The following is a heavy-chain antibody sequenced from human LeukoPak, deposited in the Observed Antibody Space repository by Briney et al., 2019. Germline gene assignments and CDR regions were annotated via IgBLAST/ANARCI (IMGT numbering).Heavy chain of an antibody. J-gene: IGHJ4*02. D-gene: IGHD3-3*01. CDR3: ARGPEEKQYWSGSPGLWYFDS. CDR1: GDSISSGGYF. V-gene: IGHV4-31*03. Sequence: PSETLSLTCTVSGDSISSGGYFWSWIRQHPGRGLEWFGHISHTGNTFYNPSLRGRLSVSIDTSNKQFSLRLSSVTAADAAVYFCARGPEEKQYWSGSPGLWYFDSWGQGILVTVSS. CDR2: ISHTGNT.